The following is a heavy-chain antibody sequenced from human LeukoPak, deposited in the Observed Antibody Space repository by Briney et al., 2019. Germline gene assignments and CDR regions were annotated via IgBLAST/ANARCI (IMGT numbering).Heavy chain of an antibody. CDR1: GGSISSYY. CDR2: IYYSGST. D-gene: IGHD4-17*01. V-gene: IGHV4-59*08. Sequence: SETLSLTCTVSGGSISSYYWSWIRQPPGKGLEWIGYIYYSGSTNYNPSLKSRVTISVDTSKNQFSLKLSSVTAADTAVYYCATPSRIPCGDYNAFDIWGQGTMVTVSS. J-gene: IGHJ3*02. CDR3: ATPSRIPCGDYNAFDI.